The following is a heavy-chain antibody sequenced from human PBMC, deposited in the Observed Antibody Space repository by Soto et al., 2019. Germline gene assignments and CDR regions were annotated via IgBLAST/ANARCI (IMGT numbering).Heavy chain of an antibody. CDR2: IPSGTSYI. Sequence: DVQLVESGGGLVKPGGSLRLSCAASGFTFSTYNMNWVRQAPGKGLEWVSSIPSGTSYIFYADSVKGRFTISRDNAKNSLYLQMNSLRAEDTAGYYCARDFGGILRFGESWGQGTLVTVSS. D-gene: IGHD3-10*01. J-gene: IGHJ5*02. CDR1: GFTFSTYN. V-gene: IGHV3-21*01. CDR3: ARDFGGILRFGES.